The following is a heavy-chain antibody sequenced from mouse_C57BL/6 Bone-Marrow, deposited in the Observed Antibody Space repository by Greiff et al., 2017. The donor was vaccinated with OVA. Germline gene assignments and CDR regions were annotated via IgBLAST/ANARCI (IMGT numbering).Heavy chain of an antibody. J-gene: IGHJ2*01. Sequence: QVQLQQSGAELVKPGASVKLSCKASGYTFTSYWMQWVKQRPGQGLEWIGEIDPSDSYTNYNQKFKGKATLTVATSSSTAYMQLSSLTSEDSAVYYCARRNALDYWGQGTTLTVSA. CDR1: GYTFTSYW. CDR3: ARRNALDY. CDR2: IDPSDSYT. V-gene: IGHV1-50*01.